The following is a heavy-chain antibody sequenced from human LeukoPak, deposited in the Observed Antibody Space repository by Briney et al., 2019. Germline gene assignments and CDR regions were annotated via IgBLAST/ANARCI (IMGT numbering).Heavy chain of an antibody. D-gene: IGHD6-13*01. V-gene: IGHV3-30*03. CDR3: ASQGGIAAAGTQFTNWFDP. CDR2: ISYDGSNK. J-gene: IGHJ5*02. Sequence: GGSLRLSCAASGFTFSSYGMHWVRQAPGKGLEWVAVISYDGSNKYYADSVKGRFTISRDNSKNTLYLQMNSLRAEDTAVYYCASQGGIAAAGTQFTNWFDPWGQGTLVTVSS. CDR1: GFTFSSYG.